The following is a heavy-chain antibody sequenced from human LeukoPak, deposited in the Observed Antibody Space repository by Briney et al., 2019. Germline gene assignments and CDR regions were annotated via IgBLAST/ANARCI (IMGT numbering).Heavy chain of an antibody. J-gene: IGHJ6*02. CDR2: IWYDGSNK. Sequence: GRSLRLSCAASGFTFSSYGMHWVRQAPGKGLEWVAVIWYDGSNKYYADSVKGRFTISRDNSKNTLYLQMNSLRVEDTAVYYCARGRPITIFGVVTLNYYYYYGMDVWGQGTTVTVSS. CDR3: ARGRPITIFGVVTLNYYYYYGMDV. CDR1: GFTFSSYG. V-gene: IGHV3-33*01. D-gene: IGHD3-3*01.